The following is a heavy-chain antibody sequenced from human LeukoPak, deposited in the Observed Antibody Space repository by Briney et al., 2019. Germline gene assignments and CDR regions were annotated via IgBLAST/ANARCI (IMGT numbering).Heavy chain of an antibody. J-gene: IGHJ6*03. CDR2: FDPEDGET. CDR1: GYTLTELS. CDR3: ATYDGGAARPLYYYMDV. V-gene: IGHV1-24*01. D-gene: IGHD6-6*01. Sequence: ASVKVSCKVSGYTLTELSMHWVRQAPGKGLEWMGGFDPEDGETIYAQKFQGRVTMTEDTSTDTAYMELSSLRSEDTAVYYCATYDGGAARPLYYYMDVWGKRTTVTVSS.